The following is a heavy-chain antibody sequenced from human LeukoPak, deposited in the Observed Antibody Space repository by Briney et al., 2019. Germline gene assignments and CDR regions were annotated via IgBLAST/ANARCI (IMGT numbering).Heavy chain of an antibody. CDR3: AREGNCASSDCYALSDY. Sequence: PGGSLRLSCAASGSTFSSYGMHWVRQAPGKGLEWVAVISYDGSNKYYADSVKGRFTTSRDNAKNSLYLQMNSLRAEDTAVYYCAREGNCASSDCYALSDYWGQGTLVTVSS. V-gene: IGHV3-30*03. D-gene: IGHD2-2*01. CDR2: ISYDGSNK. CDR1: GSTFSSYG. J-gene: IGHJ4*02.